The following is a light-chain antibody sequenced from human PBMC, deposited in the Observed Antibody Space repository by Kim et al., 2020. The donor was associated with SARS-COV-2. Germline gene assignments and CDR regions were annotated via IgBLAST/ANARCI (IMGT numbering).Light chain of an antibody. V-gene: IGKV1-9*01. CDR3: QQLNSSPYS. CDR1: QGLSSY. Sequence: SASVGDRVTHTCRASQGLSSYLAWYQHKPAQAPSVLIYAASTLQSGVPSRFSGSGFGTEFTLTITSVQPEDVATYYCQQLNSSPYSFGQGTKLEI. CDR2: AAS. J-gene: IGKJ2*03.